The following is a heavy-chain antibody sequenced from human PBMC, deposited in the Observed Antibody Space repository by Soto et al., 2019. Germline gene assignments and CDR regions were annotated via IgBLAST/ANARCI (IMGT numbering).Heavy chain of an antibody. CDR1: GGTFSSYA. CDR3: ARAGGYSNYVGYYYGMDV. Sequence: QVQLVQSGAEVKKPGSSVKVSCKASGGTFSSYAISWVRQAPGQGLEWMGGIIPIFGTANYAQKFQGRVTITADESTSTAYMELSSLRSEDTAVYYWARAGGYSNYVGYYYGMDVWGQGTTVTVSS. J-gene: IGHJ6*02. D-gene: IGHD4-4*01. CDR2: IIPIFGTA. V-gene: IGHV1-69*01.